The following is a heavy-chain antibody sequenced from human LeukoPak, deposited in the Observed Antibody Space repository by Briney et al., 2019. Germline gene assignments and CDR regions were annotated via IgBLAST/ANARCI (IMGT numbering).Heavy chain of an antibody. Sequence: PGRSLGLSCAASGFTFSSYGMHWVRQAPGKGLEWVAVISYDGSNKYYADSVKGRFTISRDNSKNTLYLQMNSLRAEDTAVYYCAKDSGQWLPHDAFDIWGQGTMVTVS. CDR1: GFTFSSYG. CDR3: AKDSGQWLPHDAFDI. CDR2: ISYDGSNK. J-gene: IGHJ3*02. D-gene: IGHD6-19*01. V-gene: IGHV3-30*18.